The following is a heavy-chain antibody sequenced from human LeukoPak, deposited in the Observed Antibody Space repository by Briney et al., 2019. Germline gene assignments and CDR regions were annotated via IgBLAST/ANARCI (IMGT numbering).Heavy chain of an antibody. D-gene: IGHD1-26*01. CDR1: GGSISNYY. J-gene: IGHJ4*02. CDR2: MHSSGST. V-gene: IGHV4-59*01. CDR3: ARDIRVVGATLYFDY. Sequence: SETLSLTCTVSGGSISNYYWSWIRQPPGKGLEWIGCMHSSGSTTYNLFLKSRVSMSIETSTNQFSLKLSSVTAADTAVYYCARDIRVVGATLYFDYWGQGTLVTVSS.